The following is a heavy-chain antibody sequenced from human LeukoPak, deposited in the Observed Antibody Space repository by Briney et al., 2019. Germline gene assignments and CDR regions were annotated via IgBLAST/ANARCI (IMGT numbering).Heavy chain of an antibody. V-gene: IGHV3-23*01. CDR3: VRDCYTTGCY. J-gene: IGHJ4*02. CDR2: ISSSGGNT. CDR1: GFTFSNYA. D-gene: IGHD3-16*02. Sequence: GGSLRLSCAASGFTFSNYAMSWVRQAPRKGLEWVSGISSSGGNTYHADSVKGRFTISRDNSKNTLYLQMNSLRAEDTAVYYCVRDCYTTGCYWGQGTLVTVSS.